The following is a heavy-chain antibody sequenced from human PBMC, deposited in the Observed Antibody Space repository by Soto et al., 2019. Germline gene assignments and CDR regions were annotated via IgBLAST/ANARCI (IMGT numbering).Heavy chain of an antibody. D-gene: IGHD3-10*01. CDR3: ASDPLWFGELDYFDY. V-gene: IGHV1-69*02. CDR2: IIPILGIA. J-gene: IGHJ4*02. CDR1: GGTFSSYT. Sequence: QVQLVQSGAEVKKPGSSVKVSCKASGGTFSSYTISWVRQAPGQGLEWMGRIIPILGIANYAQKFQGRVTITADKSTSTAYMELSSLRSEDTAVYYCASDPLWFGELDYFDYWGQGTLVTVSS.